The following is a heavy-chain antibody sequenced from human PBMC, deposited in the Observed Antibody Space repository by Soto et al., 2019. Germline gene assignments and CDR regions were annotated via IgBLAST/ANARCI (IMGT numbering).Heavy chain of an antibody. Sequence: QVQLVQSGAEMKKPGSSVKVSCKASGGAFGSYAINWVRQAPGQGLEWMGGIIPMFDTTNYAQRFQGRVTVTADERTSTVCLELTRLRSEDTGMYYCTRHSGYSSGHSGEDFWGQGTLVTV. J-gene: IGHJ4*02. V-gene: IGHV1-69*01. CDR3: TRHSGYSSGHSGEDF. CDR2: IIPMFDTT. CDR1: GGAFGSYA. D-gene: IGHD2-15*01.